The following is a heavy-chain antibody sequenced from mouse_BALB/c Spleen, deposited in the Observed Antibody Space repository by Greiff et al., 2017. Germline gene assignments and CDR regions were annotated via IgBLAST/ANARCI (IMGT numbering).Heavy chain of an antibody. J-gene: IGHJ1*01. Sequence: VQLQQPGAELVKPGASVKLSCKASGYTFTSYWMHWVKQRPGQGLEWIGEINPSNGRTNYNEKFKGKATLTADKSSSTAYMQLSSLTSDDSAVYFCARGDDGYYLWYFDVWGAGTTVTVSS. D-gene: IGHD2-3*01. CDR2: INPSNGRT. CDR3: ARGDDGYYLWYFDV. CDR1: GYTFTSYW. V-gene: IGHV1S81*02.